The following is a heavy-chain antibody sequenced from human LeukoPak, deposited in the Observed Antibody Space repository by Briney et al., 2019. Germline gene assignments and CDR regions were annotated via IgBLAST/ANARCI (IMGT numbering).Heavy chain of an antibody. Sequence: SETLSLTCTVSGGSISSYYWSWIRQPPGKGLEWIGYIYYSGSTNYNPSLKSRVTISVDTSKNQFSLKLSSVTAADTAVYSCARIYYGSGFDYWGQGTLVTVSS. CDR2: IYYSGST. J-gene: IGHJ4*02. CDR3: ARIYYGSGFDY. CDR1: GGSISSYY. D-gene: IGHD3-10*01. V-gene: IGHV4-59*01.